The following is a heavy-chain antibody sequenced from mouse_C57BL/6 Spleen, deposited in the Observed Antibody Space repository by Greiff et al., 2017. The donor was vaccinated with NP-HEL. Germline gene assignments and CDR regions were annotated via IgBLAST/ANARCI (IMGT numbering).Heavy chain of an antibody. CDR1: GYTFTDYY. V-gene: IGHV1-77*01. CDR2: IGPGSGST. Sequence: QVQLQQSGAELVKPGASVKISCKASGYTFTDYYINWVKQRPGQGLECIGKIGPGSGSTYYNEKFKGKATLTADKSSSTAYMQLSSLTSEDSAVYFCARMGDAMDYWGQGTSVTVSS. J-gene: IGHJ4*01. CDR3: ARMGDAMDY.